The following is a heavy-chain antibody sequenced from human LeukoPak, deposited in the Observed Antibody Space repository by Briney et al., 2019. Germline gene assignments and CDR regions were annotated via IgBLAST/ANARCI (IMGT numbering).Heavy chain of an antibody. Sequence: SETLSLTCSVSGGYSSRYYWSSLRQPPGKGLEWIGYLYYSGSTNYNPSLKSRVTISVDTSKSQFSLKLSSVTAADTAGYYCARNSANWEHFDYWGQGALVTVSS. J-gene: IGHJ4*02. D-gene: IGHD7-27*01. V-gene: IGHV4-59*01. CDR3: ARNSANWEHFDY. CDR2: LYYSGST. CDR1: GGYSSRYY.